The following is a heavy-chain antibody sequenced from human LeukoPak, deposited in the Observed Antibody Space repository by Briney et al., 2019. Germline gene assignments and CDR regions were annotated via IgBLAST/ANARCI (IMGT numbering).Heavy chain of an antibody. CDR2: ISSSGSTI. V-gene: IGHV3-48*03. CDR1: GFTFSSYE. Sequence: GGSLRLSCAASGFTFSSYEMNWVRQAPGKGLEWVSYISSSGSTIYYADSVKGRFTISRGNAKNSLYLQMKSLRAEDTAVYYCARDLVGGDYWGQGTLVTVSS. J-gene: IGHJ4*02. CDR3: ARDLVGGDY. D-gene: IGHD3-16*01.